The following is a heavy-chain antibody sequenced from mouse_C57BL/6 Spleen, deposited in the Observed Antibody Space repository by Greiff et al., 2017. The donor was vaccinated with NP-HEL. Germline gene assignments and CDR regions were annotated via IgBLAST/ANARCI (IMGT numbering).Heavy chain of an antibody. V-gene: IGHV1-80*01. CDR3: VRCTGTREGYYFDY. Sequence: VQLQQSGAELVKPGASVKISCKASGYAFSSYWMNWVKQRPGKGLEWIGQIYPGDGDTNYNGKFKGKATLTADKSSSTAYMQLSILTYEDSAVYFCVRCTGTREGYYFDYWGQGTTLTVSS. CDR2: IYPGDGDT. J-gene: IGHJ2*01. D-gene: IGHD4-1*01. CDR1: GYAFSSYW.